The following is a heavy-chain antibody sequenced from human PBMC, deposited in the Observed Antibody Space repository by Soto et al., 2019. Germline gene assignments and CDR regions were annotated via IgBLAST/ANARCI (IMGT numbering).Heavy chain of an antibody. Sequence: SETLSLTCAVYGGSFSGYYWSWIRQPPGKGLEWIGEINRSGSTNYNPSLKSRVTISVDTSKNQFSLKLSSVTAADTAVYYCARSEGDFDWSGYYYYGMDVWGQGTTVTVSS. CDR1: GGSFSGYY. CDR3: ARSEGDFDWSGYYYYGMDV. D-gene: IGHD3-9*01. V-gene: IGHV4-34*01. CDR2: INRSGST. J-gene: IGHJ6*02.